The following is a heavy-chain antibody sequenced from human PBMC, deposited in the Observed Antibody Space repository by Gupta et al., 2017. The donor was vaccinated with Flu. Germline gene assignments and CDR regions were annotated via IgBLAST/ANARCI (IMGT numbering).Heavy chain of an antibody. V-gene: IGHV3-23*01. CDR3: AKDLGYTYSCSSSRRVRGSYYFDC. CDR1: GFTFSSYA. J-gene: IGHJ4*02. CDR2: ISGRGDST. Sequence: EVQLLESGGGLVQPGGSLGLSCAASGFTFSSYAMIWVRQAPGKGLQWVSAISGRGDSTSYADSVKGRFNISRDNYKNTLYLQMNSLRAEDTAVYYCAKDLGYTYSCSSSRRVRGSYYFDCWGQGTLVTVSS. D-gene: IGHD6-13*01.